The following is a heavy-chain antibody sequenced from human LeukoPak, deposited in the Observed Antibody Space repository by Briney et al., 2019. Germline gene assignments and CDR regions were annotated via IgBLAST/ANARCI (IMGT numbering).Heavy chain of an antibody. CDR2: FYHSGST. CDR1: GYSINSGYY. Sequence: SGTLSLTCTVSGYSINSGYYWGWIRQPPGKGLEGIGSFYHSGSTYYNPSLKSRVTISVDTSKNQFSLKLSSVTAADTAVYYCARGPIAAAGTNGNYFDYWGQGTLVTVSS. CDR3: ARGPIAAAGTNGNYFDY. V-gene: IGHV4-38-2*02. D-gene: IGHD6-13*01. J-gene: IGHJ4*02.